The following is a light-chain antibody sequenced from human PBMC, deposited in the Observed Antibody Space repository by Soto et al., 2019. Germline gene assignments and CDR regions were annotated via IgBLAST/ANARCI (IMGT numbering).Light chain of an antibody. J-gene: IGKJ1*01. CDR3: QQYNNWPWT. CDR1: QSVSSN. V-gene: IGKV3-15*01. Sequence: EIVMTQSPATLSVSAVERATLSGRASQSVSSNLAWYQQKPGKAPRLLIYGASTRATGIPARFSGSGSGTEFTLTISXLQSEDFAVYYCQQYNNWPWTFGQGTKV. CDR2: GAS.